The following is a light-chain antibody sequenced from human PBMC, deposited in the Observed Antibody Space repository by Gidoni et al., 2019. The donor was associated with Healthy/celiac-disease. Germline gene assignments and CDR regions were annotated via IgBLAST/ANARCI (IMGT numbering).Light chain of an antibody. V-gene: IGKV3-20*01. CDR2: GAS. Sequence: ESGLTQYPGTLSLSPVERATLSCRASQSVRSSYLAWYQQKPGQAPRLLIYGASSRATGIPDRFSGSGSGTDFTLTISSLQPEDFAVYYCQQYGSSPLTFGGGTKVEIK. J-gene: IGKJ4*01. CDR1: QSVRSSY. CDR3: QQYGSSPLT.